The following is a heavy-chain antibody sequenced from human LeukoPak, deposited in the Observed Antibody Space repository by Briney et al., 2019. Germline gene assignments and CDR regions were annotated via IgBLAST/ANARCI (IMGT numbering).Heavy chain of an antibody. J-gene: IGHJ5*02. CDR1: GFTFSSYG. CDR3: ARGQRSSSSRTDWFDP. D-gene: IGHD6-13*01. V-gene: IGHV3-33*01. Sequence: PGGSLRLSCAASGFTFSSYGMHWVRQAPGKGLEWVAVIWYDGSNKYYADSVKGRFTISRDNSKNTLYLQMNSLRAEDTAVYYCARGQRSSSSRTDWFDPWGQGTLVTVSS. CDR2: IWYDGSNK.